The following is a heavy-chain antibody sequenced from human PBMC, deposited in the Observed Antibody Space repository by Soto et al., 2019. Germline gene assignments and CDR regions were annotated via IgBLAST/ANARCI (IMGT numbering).Heavy chain of an antibody. D-gene: IGHD7-27*01. CDR3: ARGRYCLTGRCFPNWFDS. CDR1: GDSISNLDYF. CDR2: IYKSATT. V-gene: IGHV4-30-4*01. J-gene: IGHJ5*01. Sequence: SETLSLTCSVSGDSISNLDYFWAWIRQPPGQALEYIGYIYKSATTYYNPSFESRVAISVDTAKSQFSLNVTSVTAADTAVYFCARGRYCLTGRCFPNWFDSWGQGALVTVSS.